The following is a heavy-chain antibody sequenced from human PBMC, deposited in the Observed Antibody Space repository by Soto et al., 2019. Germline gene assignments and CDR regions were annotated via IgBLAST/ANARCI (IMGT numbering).Heavy chain of an antibody. D-gene: IGHD2-15*01. CDR3: ANYIEGRGARGS. V-gene: IGHV4-4*08. CDR1: GGPVSGHH. Sequence: SETLSLTCTVSGGPVSGHHWRWIRQPPGMGLEWIGYILNSGSAEYSPSLQSRVAISIDMSKNQFSLRLSSVSASDTAVYYCANYIEGRGARGSWGQGHLIT. CDR2: ILNSGSA. J-gene: IGHJ4*02.